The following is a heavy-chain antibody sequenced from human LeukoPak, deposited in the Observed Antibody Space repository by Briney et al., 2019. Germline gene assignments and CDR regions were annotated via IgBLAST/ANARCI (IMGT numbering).Heavy chain of an antibody. CDR2: IYYSGST. CDR1: GGSISSYY. V-gene: IGHV4-59*01. CDR3: AGQTYYYGSGIRY. D-gene: IGHD3-10*01. J-gene: IGHJ4*02. Sequence: PSETLSLTCTVSGGSISSYYWSWIRQPPGKGLEWIGYIYYSGSTNYNPSLKSRVTISVDTSKNQFSLKLSSVTAADTAVYYCAGQTYYYGSGIRYWSQGTLVTVSS.